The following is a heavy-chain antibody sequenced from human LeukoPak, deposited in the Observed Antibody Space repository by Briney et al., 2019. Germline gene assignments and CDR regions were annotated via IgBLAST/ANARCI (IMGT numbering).Heavy chain of an antibody. D-gene: IGHD5-12*01. V-gene: IGHV1-2*02. J-gene: IGHJ3*02. CDR1: GYTFTAYY. CDR3: ARGRGGYDLAPRDAFDM. CDR2: INPNSGGT. Sequence: ASVTVSSRASGYTFTAYYMHSVRQAPGQGLERMGWINPNSGGTNYAQKFQGRVTMTRDTSISTAYMDLSRLRPYDPPVYYCARGRGGYDLAPRDAFDMWGQGTMVTVSS.